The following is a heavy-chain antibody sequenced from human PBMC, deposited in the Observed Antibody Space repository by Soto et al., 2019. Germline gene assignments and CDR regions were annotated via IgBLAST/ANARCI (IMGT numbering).Heavy chain of an antibody. CDR3: ARQPYTSGAYYFDY. D-gene: IGHD6-19*01. V-gene: IGHV4-59*08. CDR1: GDSISSYY. CDR2: IFHTGSA. Sequence: PSETLSLTCTVSGDSISSYYWSWIRQPPGKGLEWIGYIFHTGSANYNPSLKSRVTISIDTSKNQFSLRLSSVTAADTAVYYCARQPYTSGAYYFDYWGQGTSVTVSS. J-gene: IGHJ4*02.